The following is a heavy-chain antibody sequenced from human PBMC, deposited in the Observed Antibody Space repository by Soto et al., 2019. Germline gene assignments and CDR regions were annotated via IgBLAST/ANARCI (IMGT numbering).Heavy chain of an antibody. V-gene: IGHV4-39*01. CDR3: ARFPDFWSGYYSDGDWFDP. D-gene: IGHD3-3*01. CDR2: IYYSGST. Sequence: SETLSLTCTVSGGSISSSSYYWGWIRHPPGKGLEWIGSIYYSGSTYYNPSLKSRVTISVDTSENQFSLKLSSVTAADTAVYYCARFPDFWSGYYSDGDWFDPWGQGTLVTVSS. CDR1: GGSISSSSYY. J-gene: IGHJ5*02.